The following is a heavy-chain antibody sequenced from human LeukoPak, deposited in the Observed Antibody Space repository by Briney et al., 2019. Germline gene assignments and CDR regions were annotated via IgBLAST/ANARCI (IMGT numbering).Heavy chain of an antibody. J-gene: IGHJ6*03. CDR2: INKGGSEK. CDR3: AREGSDWNYYYYIDV. V-gene: IGHV3-7*01. D-gene: IGHD6-19*01. Sequence: GGSLRLSCAASGFTFSNYWMTWVRQAPGKGLEWVANINKGGSEKFYVDSVKGRFSIFRDNAKNSLYLQMTSLRAEDTAVYYCAREGSDWNYYYYIDVWGKGTTVTISS. CDR1: GFTFSNYW.